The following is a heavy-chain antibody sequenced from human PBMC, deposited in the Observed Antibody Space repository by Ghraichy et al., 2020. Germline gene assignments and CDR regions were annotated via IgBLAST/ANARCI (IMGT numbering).Heavy chain of an antibody. CDR2: ISWNSGSI. CDR1: GFTFDDYA. D-gene: IGHD2-2*01. J-gene: IGHJ5*02. Sequence: GGSLRLSCAASGFTFDDYAMHWVRQAPGKGLEWVSGISWNSGSIGYADSVKGRFTISRDNAKNSLYLQMNSLRAEDTALYYCAKGRGYQLPLPFDPWGQGTLVTVSS. CDR3: AKGRGYQLPLPFDP. V-gene: IGHV3-9*01.